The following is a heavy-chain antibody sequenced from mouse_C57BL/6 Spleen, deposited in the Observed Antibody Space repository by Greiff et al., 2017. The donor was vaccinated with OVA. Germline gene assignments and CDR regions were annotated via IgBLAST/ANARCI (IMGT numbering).Heavy chain of an antibody. CDR2: IDPETGGT. CDR1: GYTFTDYE. Sequence: QVQLQQSGAELVRPGASVTLSCKASGYTFTDYEMHWVKQTPVHGLEWIGAIDPETGGTAYNQKFKGKAILTADKSSSTAYMELRSLTSEDSAVYYCTRWHGSSYGWYFDVWGTGTTVTVSS. J-gene: IGHJ1*03. V-gene: IGHV1-15*01. CDR3: TRWHGSSYGWYFDV. D-gene: IGHD1-1*01.